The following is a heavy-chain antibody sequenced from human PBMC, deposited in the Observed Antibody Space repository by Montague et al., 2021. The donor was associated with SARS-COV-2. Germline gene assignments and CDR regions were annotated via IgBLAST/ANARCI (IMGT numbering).Heavy chain of an antibody. Sequence: SETLSLTCTVAGDSIRSSGYYWGWIRQPPGRGLEWIGSIYYDGSTYYNPSFKSRVTISVDTSKTQFSLKLSSVTAADTAVYSCASRVHPAFGSGAIDYWGQGTLVTVSS. CDR3: ASRVHPAFGSGAIDY. CDR1: GDSIRSSGYY. D-gene: IGHD6-19*01. J-gene: IGHJ4*02. CDR2: IYYDGST. V-gene: IGHV4-39*01.